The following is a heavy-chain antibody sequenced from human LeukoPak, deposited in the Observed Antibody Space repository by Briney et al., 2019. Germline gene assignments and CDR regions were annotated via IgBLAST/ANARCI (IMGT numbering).Heavy chain of an antibody. CDR3: ARSLSPHTKSITIFGVVIRLPYYFDY. V-gene: IGHV4-34*01. CDR2: INHSGST. J-gene: IGHJ4*02. Sequence: SETLSLTCAVYGGSFSGYYWSWIRQPPGKGREWIGEINHSGSTNYNPSRKSRVTISVHTSKHQFSLKLSSVTAADTAVYYCARSLSPHTKSITIFGVVIRLPYYFDYWGQGTLVTVSS. CDR1: GGSFSGYY. D-gene: IGHD3-3*01.